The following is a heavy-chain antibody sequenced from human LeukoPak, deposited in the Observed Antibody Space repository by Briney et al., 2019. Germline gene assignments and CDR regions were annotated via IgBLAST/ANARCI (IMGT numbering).Heavy chain of an antibody. CDR1: GSTFSSYA. CDR3: ASPTVAGTPYFDY. V-gene: IGHV3-30*04. D-gene: IGHD6-19*01. Sequence: GRSLRLSCAASGSTFSSYAMHWVRQAPGKGLEWVAVISYDGSNKYYADSVKGRFTISRDNSKNTLYLQMNSLRAEDTAVYYCASPTVAGTPYFDYWGQGTLVTVSS. J-gene: IGHJ4*02. CDR2: ISYDGSNK.